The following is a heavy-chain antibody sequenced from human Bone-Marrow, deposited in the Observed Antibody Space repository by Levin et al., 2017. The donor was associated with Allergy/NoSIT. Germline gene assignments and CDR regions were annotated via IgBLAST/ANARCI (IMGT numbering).Heavy chain of an antibody. J-gene: IGHJ4*02. Sequence: SETLSLTCTVSGGSISSSSYYWGWIRQPPGKGLEWIGSIYYSGSTYYNPSLKSRVTISVDTSKNQFSLKLSSVTAADTAVYYCNYGDYAHSTLFDYWGQGTLVTVSS. V-gene: IGHV4-39*01. CDR2: IYYSGST. CDR1: GGSISSSSYY. CDR3: NYGDYAHSTLFDY. D-gene: IGHD4-17*01.